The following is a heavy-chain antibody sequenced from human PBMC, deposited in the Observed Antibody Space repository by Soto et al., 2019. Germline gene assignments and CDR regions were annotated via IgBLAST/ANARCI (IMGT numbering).Heavy chain of an antibody. D-gene: IGHD2-2*01. CDR1: GFTFSFYA. CDR3: AKGSASSRPYYFDY. V-gene: IGHV3-23*01. Sequence: GGSLRLSCAASGFTFSFYAMSWVRQAPGKGLEWVSAITDSGGDTYHADSVKGRFTISRDNSKNTLYMQMNGLTAEDTAVYYCAKGSASSRPYYFDYWGQGTLVTVSS. CDR2: ITDSGGDT. J-gene: IGHJ4*02.